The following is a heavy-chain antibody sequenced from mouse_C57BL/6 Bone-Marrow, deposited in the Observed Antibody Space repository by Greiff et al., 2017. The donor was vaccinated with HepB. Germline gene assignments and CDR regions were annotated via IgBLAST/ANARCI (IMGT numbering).Heavy chain of an antibody. CDR1: GFSFNTYA. J-gene: IGHJ1*03. V-gene: IGHV10-1*01. CDR3: VRGNDWYFEV. CDR2: IRSKSNNYST. Sequence: EVQVVESGGGLVQPKGSLKLSCAASGFSFNTYAMNWVRQAPGQGLEWVARIRSKSNNYSTYYADSVKDRLTRHRDDSESMLYLQMNNLKTDDAAVLYCVRGNDWYFEVWGKGTTVTVSS.